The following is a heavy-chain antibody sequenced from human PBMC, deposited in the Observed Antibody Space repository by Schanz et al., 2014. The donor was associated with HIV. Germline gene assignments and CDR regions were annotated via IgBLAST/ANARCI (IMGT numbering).Heavy chain of an antibody. CDR2: MNNDVSSR. D-gene: IGHD2-15*01. J-gene: IGHJ4*02. V-gene: IGHV3-74*02. CDR1: GFSFSDYW. Sequence: IQLVESGGGVVQPGRSLRLSCAASGFSFSDYWMHWVRQVPGKGLLWVSRMNNDVSSRLYADSVKGRFTISRDNAKNTLYLQMNSLRDEDTAVYYCARRSSDGGYYDNWGQGTLVTVSS. CDR3: ARRSSDGGYYDN.